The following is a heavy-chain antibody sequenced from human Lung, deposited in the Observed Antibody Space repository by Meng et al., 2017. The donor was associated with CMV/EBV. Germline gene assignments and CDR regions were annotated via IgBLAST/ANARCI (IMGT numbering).Heavy chain of an antibody. J-gene: IGHJ4*02. CDR3: ARVEVGITSGDY. Sequence: VESGGEVEKPGASVEVSCKASGYTLTTFGINWVRQAPGQGLEWMGWINAYNGDTNYAQTLQGRVTMTTDTSTSTAYMELRSLRSDDTAVYYCARVEVGITSGDYWGQGTLVTVSS. CDR1: GYTLTTFG. V-gene: IGHV1-18*01. D-gene: IGHD1-26*01. CDR2: INAYNGDT.